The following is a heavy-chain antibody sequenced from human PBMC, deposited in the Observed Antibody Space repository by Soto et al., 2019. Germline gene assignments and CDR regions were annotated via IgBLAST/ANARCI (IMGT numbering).Heavy chain of an antibody. CDR3: ARDDPHWTYDY. Sequence: ASVKVSCKASGYTFTSFYMHWVRQAPGQGLEWMGIINPSGGSTSYAQKFQGRVTMTRDTSTSTVYMELSSLRSEDTAVYYCARDDPHWTYDYWGQGTLVTVSS. CDR2: INPSGGST. D-gene: IGHD1-7*01. CDR1: GYTFTSFY. V-gene: IGHV1-46*01. J-gene: IGHJ4*02.